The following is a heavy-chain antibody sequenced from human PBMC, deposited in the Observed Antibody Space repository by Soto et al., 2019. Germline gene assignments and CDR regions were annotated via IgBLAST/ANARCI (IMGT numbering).Heavy chain of an antibody. Sequence: GGSLRLSCAASGFIFRNFGMHWVRRAPGKGLGWVATISGDGNDKYYPDSMKGRFTISRDNFNNTLYLQLNSLRPEDTAVYHCVQGASIPPPPFTFWAKGALVP. CDR2: ISGDGNDK. V-gene: IGHV3-30*03. CDR3: VQGASIPPPPFTF. CDR1: GFIFRNFG. D-gene: IGHD1-26*01. J-gene: IGHJ4*02.